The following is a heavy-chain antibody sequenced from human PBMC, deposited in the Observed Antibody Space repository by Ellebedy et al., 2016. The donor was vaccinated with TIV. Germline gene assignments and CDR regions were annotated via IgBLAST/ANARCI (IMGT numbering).Heavy chain of an antibody. D-gene: IGHD6-19*01. V-gene: IGHV1-18*01. CDR1: GYTFTSYG. Sequence: AASVKVSCKTSGYTFTSYGVSWVRQAPGQGLEWMGWISGLNGKTKYARTVQGRVTLTTDTAERTVYMELTSLRSDDTAVYYCARDNTVGGTNWFDPWGQGTLVIVSS. CDR3: ARDNTVGGTNWFDP. CDR2: ISGLNGKT. J-gene: IGHJ5*02.